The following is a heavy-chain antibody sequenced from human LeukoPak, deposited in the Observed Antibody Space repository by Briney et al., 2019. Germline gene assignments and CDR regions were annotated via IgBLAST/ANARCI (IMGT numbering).Heavy chain of an antibody. D-gene: IGHD2-15*01. J-gene: IGHJ4*02. V-gene: IGHV1-69*06. CDR2: IIPIFGTA. CDR3: ARGRLGGGSYFDY. Sequence: SVKVSCKASGYTFTSHGISWVRQAPGQGLEWMGGIIPIFGTANYAQKFQGRVTITADKSTSTAYMELSSLRSEDTAVYYCARGRLGGGSYFDYWGQGTLVTVSS. CDR1: GYTFTSHG.